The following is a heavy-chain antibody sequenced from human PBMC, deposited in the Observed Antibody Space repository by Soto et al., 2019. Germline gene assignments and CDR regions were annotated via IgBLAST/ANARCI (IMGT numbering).Heavy chain of an antibody. CDR3: ARISSSGWPAY. J-gene: IGHJ4*02. V-gene: IGHV4-39*01. CDR1: GGSISSSSYY. CDR2: IYYSGST. D-gene: IGHD6-19*01. Sequence: SETLSLTCTVSGGSISSSSYYWGWIRQPPGKGLEWIGSIYYSGSTYYNPSLKSRVTISVDTSKNQFSLKLSSVTAADTAVYYCARISSSGWPAYWGQGTLVTVSS.